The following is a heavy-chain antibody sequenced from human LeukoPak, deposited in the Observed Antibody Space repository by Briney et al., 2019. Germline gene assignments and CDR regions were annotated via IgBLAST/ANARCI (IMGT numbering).Heavy chain of an antibody. Sequence: GGSLRLSCSPSGFSFTTYGMHWVRQAPGKGLEWVAFISYDGGKRYFADSVKGRFSISRDNSASALFLDMDSLRTEDTAVYFCAKGLRWFGNFYFNFFDHWGQGILVTVSS. D-gene: IGHD3-10*01. V-gene: IGHV3-30*18. J-gene: IGHJ4*02. CDR3: AKGLRWFGNFYFNFFDH. CDR2: ISYDGGKR. CDR1: GFSFTTYG.